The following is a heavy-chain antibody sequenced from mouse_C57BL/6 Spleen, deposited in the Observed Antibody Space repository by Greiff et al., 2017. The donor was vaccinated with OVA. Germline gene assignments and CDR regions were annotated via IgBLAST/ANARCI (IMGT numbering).Heavy chain of an antibody. Sequence: QVQLKQPGAELVKPGASVKMSCKASGYTFTSYWITWVKQRPGQGLEWIGDIYPGSGSTNYNEKFKSKATLTVDTSSSTAYMQLSSLTSEDSAVYYCAREEIYYYGSRYFDYWGQGTTLTVSS. CDR2: IYPGSGST. V-gene: IGHV1-55*01. D-gene: IGHD1-1*01. CDR3: AREEIYYYGSRYFDY. CDR1: GYTFTSYW. J-gene: IGHJ2*01.